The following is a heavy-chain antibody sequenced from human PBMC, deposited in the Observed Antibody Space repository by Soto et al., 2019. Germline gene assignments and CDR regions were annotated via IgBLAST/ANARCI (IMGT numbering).Heavy chain of an antibody. Sequence: GGSLRLSCAASGFTFSSYAMHWVRQAPGKGLEWVAVISYDGSNKYYADSVKGRFTISRDNSKNTLYLQMNSLRAEDTAVYYCASQNGGIGGGGPWAYFDYWGQGTLVTVSS. V-gene: IGHV3-30-3*01. D-gene: IGHD7-27*01. CDR2: ISYDGSNK. CDR3: ASQNGGIGGGGPWAYFDY. J-gene: IGHJ4*02. CDR1: GFTFSSYA.